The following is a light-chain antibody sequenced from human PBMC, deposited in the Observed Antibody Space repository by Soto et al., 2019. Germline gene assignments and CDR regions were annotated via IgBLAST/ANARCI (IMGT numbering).Light chain of an antibody. J-gene: IGLJ1*01. CDR1: SSNIRSNY. CDR2: SND. Sequence: QSVLTQPPSASGTPGQRVTIPCSGSSSNIRSNYVYWYQQLPGTAHKLLIYSNDQRPSGVPDRFSGSKSGTSASLAISGLRSEYEADYYCAAWDDSLSELIFGDGTKLTVL. V-gene: IGLV1-47*02. CDR3: AAWDDSLSELI.